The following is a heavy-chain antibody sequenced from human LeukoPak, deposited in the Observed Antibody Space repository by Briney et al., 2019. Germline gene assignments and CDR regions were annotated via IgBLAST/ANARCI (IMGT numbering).Heavy chain of an antibody. V-gene: IGHV3-7*03. Sequence: GGSLRLSCAASGFTFSSYWMSWVRQAPGKGLEWVANIKQDGSEKYYVDSVKGRFTISRDNSKNTLYLQMNSLRAEDTAVYYCAGVPVRGVIPTEYFQHWGQGTLVTVSS. CDR1: GFTFSSYW. D-gene: IGHD3-10*01. CDR2: IKQDGSEK. CDR3: AGVPVRGVIPTEYFQH. J-gene: IGHJ1*01.